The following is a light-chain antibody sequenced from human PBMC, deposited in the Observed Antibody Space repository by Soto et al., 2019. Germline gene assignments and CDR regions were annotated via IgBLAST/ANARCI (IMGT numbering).Light chain of an antibody. J-gene: IGLJ7*01. CDR2: EVN. CDR1: NSDVGGYDF. Sequence: QSALTQPPSASGSPGQSVTISCTGTNSDVGGYDFVSWYQQHLGKAPKLMIYEVNKRPSGVPDRFSGSKSGNTASLTVSGLQAEDEASYYCSSFAGSNNVLFGGGTQLTVL. CDR3: SSFAGSNNVL. V-gene: IGLV2-8*01.